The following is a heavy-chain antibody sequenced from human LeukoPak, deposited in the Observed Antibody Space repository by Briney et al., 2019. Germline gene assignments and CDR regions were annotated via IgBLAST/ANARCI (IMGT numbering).Heavy chain of an antibody. CDR1: GFTFGRYG. Sequence: GGSLRLSCAASGFTFGRYGMHWVRQAPGMGLEWVSYISSSSSTIYYADSVKGRFTISRDNSKNTLYLQVNSLRGEDTAVYYCAKDHVWGFGYYFDDWGQGTLVTVSS. V-gene: IGHV3-48*01. CDR2: ISSSSSTI. J-gene: IGHJ4*02. CDR3: AKDHVWGFGYYFDD. D-gene: IGHD3-16*01.